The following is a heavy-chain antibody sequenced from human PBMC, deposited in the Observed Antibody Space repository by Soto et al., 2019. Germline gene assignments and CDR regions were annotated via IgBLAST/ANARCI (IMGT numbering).Heavy chain of an antibody. CDR1: GFTADDSA. J-gene: IGHJ4*02. V-gene: IGHV3-9*02. CDR2: ISSNSDTI. CDR3: AKDMKWGGMTTIHYFDS. D-gene: IGHD4-17*01. Sequence: EVQLVESGGGLVQPGRSLRLSCVASGFTADDSAMHWVRQAPGKGLEWVSGISSNSDTIDYADSVKGRFTISRDNAKNSLFLQMNSLRPEDTALYYCAKDMKWGGMTTIHYFDSWGQGTLVTVSS.